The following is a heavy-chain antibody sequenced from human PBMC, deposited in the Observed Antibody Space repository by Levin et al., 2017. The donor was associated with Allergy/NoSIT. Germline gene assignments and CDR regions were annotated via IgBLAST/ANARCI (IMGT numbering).Heavy chain of an antibody. V-gene: IGHV3-11*03. CDR3: ASRYGSGTYYQGNNY. D-gene: IGHD3-10*01. Sequence: PGESLKISCAASGFTFSDYYMSWIRQAPGKGLEWISYIITSGTHTSYADSVKGRFTISRDNANNLVFLQMNSLRAEDTAVYYCASRYGSGTYYQGNNYWGQGTLVTVSS. CDR2: IITSGTHT. J-gene: IGHJ4*02. CDR1: GFTFSDYY.